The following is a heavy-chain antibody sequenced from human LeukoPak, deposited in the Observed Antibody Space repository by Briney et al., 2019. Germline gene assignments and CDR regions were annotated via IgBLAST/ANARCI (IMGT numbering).Heavy chain of an antibody. CDR3: ARGRGGIAAAGTGDYYFDY. CDR2: IYTSGST. J-gene: IGHJ4*02. V-gene: IGHV4-4*07. D-gene: IGHD6-13*01. Sequence: KPSETLSLTCTVSGGSISSYYWSWIRQPAGKGLEWIGRIYTSGSTNYNPSLKSRVTISVDTSKNQFSLKLSSVTAADTAVYYCARGRGGIAAAGTGDYYFDYWGQGTLVTVSS. CDR1: GGSISSYY.